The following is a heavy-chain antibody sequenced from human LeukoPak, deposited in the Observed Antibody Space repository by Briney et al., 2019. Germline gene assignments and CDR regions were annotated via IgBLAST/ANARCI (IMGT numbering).Heavy chain of an antibody. CDR3: ARVPFSSGSYLDY. CDR2: ISSSGSTI. J-gene: IGHJ4*02. CDR1: GFTFSSYE. D-gene: IGHD6-19*01. V-gene: IGHV3-48*03. Sequence: GGSLRLSCAASGFTFSSYEMNWVRQAPGKGLEWVSYISSSGSTIYYADSVRGRFTISRDNAKNSLYLQMNSLRAEDTAVYYCARVPFSSGSYLDYWGQGTLVTVSS.